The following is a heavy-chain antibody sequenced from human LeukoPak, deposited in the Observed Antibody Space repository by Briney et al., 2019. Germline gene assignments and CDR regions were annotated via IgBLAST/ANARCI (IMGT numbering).Heavy chain of an antibody. V-gene: IGHV3-48*03. CDR1: GFTFSSYE. Sequence: GGSLRLSCAASGFTFSSYEMNWVRQAPGKGLEWVSDISSRSSTIYYADSVKGRFTISRDNAKNSLYLQMNSLRAEDTAVYYCARESVAGSFDYWGQGTLVTVSP. CDR2: ISSRSSTI. CDR3: ARESVAGSFDY. J-gene: IGHJ4*02. D-gene: IGHD6-19*01.